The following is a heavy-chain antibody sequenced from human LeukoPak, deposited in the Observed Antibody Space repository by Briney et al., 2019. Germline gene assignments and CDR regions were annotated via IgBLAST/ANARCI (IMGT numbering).Heavy chain of an antibody. D-gene: IGHD3-22*01. V-gene: IGHV3-11*03. J-gene: IGHJ4*02. CDR2: ISSSSSYI. Sequence: GGSLRLSCAASGFTFSDYYMSWIRQAPGKGLEWVSSISSSSSYIYYADSVKGRFTISRDNAKNSLYLQMNSLRAEDTAVYYCAKGGYEYDSSGHNYFDYWGQGTLVTVSS. CDR1: GFTFSDYY. CDR3: AKGGYEYDSSGHNYFDY.